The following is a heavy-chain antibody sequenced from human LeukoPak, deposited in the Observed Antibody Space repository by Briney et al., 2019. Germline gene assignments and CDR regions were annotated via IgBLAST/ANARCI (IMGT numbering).Heavy chain of an antibody. CDR1: QSTFAASA. D-gene: IGHD5-18*01. CDR2: IIIKAYGGTT. J-gene: IGHJ4*02. V-gene: IGHV3-49*04. CDR3: TRTSYSSAQTVDY. Sequence: AGRSLTLSLTAYQSTFAASATSCVRHAPRPRQAWVCFIIIKAYGGTTEYAASVKGRFTISRDDSKSIAYLQMNSLKTEDTAVYYCTRTSYSSAQTVDYWGQGTLVTVSS.